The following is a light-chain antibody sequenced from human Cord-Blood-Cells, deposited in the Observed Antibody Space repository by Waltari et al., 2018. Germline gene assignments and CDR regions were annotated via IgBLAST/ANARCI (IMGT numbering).Light chain of an antibody. J-gene: IGKJ1*01. CDR1: QSISSW. V-gene: IGKV1-5*03. CDR3: QQYNSYCT. CDR2: KAS. Sequence: DIQMSQSPSTLSASVGDRVTITCRASQSISSWLAWYQQKPGKAPKLLIYKASSLESGVPSRVSGSGAGTEVTLTISSLQPDDFATDYCQQYNSYCTFGQGTKVEIK.